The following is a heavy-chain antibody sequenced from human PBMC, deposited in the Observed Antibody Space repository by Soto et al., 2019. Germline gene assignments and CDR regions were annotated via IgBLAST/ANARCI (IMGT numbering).Heavy chain of an antibody. CDR3: ARGGAAAGTFINWFDP. Sequence: QVQLVQSGAEVKKPGSSVKVSCKASGGTFSSYTISWVRQAPGQGLEWMGRIIPILGIANYAQKFQGRVTITAVKSTSTAYMELSSLRSEDTAVYYCARGGAAAGTFINWFDPWGQGTLVTVSS. V-gene: IGHV1-69*02. J-gene: IGHJ5*02. CDR2: IIPILGIA. D-gene: IGHD6-13*01. CDR1: GGTFSSYT.